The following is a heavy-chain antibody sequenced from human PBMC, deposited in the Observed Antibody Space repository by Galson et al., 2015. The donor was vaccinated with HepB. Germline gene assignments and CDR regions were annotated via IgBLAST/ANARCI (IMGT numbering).Heavy chain of an antibody. V-gene: IGHV1-69*13. CDR1: GGTVSNYA. J-gene: IGHJ6*02. CDR3: ASERAYQLLYRGYYYYGLDV. CDR2: IIPIFGVV. D-gene: IGHD2-2*02. Sequence: SAKVAGKASGGTVSNYAISWVRQAPGQGLEWTGGIIPIFGVVNYAQKFQDRLTITADDSTSTAYMELSSLSSEDTAVYDCASERAYQLLYRGYYYYGLDVWGQGTTVSVSS.